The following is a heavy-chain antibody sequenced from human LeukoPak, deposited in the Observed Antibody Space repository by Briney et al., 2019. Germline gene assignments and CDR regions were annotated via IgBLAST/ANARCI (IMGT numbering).Heavy chain of an antibody. CDR1: GFTFSSYG. CDR2: IRYDGSNK. CDR3: AKDNRQSKGAEYFQH. D-gene: IGHD2/OR15-2a*01. J-gene: IGHJ1*01. Sequence: QPGGSLRLSCAASGFTFSSYGMHWVRQAPGKGLEWVAFIRYDGSNKYYADSVKGRFTISRDNSKNTLYLQMNSLRAEDTAVYYCAKDNRQSKGAEYFQHWGQGTLVTVSS. V-gene: IGHV3-30*02.